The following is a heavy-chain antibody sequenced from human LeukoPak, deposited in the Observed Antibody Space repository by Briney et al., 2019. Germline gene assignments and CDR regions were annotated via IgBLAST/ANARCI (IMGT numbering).Heavy chain of an antibody. CDR1: GGSFSGYY. CDR3: AAYYYDNSGYFH. D-gene: IGHD3-22*01. CDR2: INHSGST. Sequence: PSETLSLTCAVYGGSFSGYYWSWIRQPPGKGLEWIGEINHSGSTNYNPSLKSRVTISVDTSKNQFSLKLSSVTAADTAVYYCAAYYYDNSGYFHWGQGTLVTVSS. J-gene: IGHJ4*02. V-gene: IGHV4-34*01.